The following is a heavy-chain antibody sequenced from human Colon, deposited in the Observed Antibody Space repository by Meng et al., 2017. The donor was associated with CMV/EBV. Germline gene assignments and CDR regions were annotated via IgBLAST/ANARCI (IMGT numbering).Heavy chain of an antibody. V-gene: IGHV3-21*01. Sequence: GGSLRLSCAATGLIFSNFNMNWVRQAPGKGLEWVSSISSSTSDIYYAESVKGRFTISRDNVKHPLYLQMNSLTAEDTATYYCAREICSGTFCYFYFGMDVWGQGTTVTVSS. J-gene: IGHJ6*02. D-gene: IGHD2-2*01. CDR2: ISSSTSDI. CDR1: GLIFSNFN. CDR3: AREICSGTFCYFYFGMDV.